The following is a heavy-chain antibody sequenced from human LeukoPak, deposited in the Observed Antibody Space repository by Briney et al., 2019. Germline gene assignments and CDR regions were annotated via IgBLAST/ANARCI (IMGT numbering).Heavy chain of an antibody. CDR2: IYYSGST. D-gene: IGHD1-26*01. CDR1: GGSISSSSYY. J-gene: IGHJ6*03. V-gene: IGHV4-39*07. Sequence: SETLSLACTVSGGSISSSSYYWGWIRQPPGKGLEWIGSIYYSGSTFYNPSLKSRVTISVDTSKNQFSLKMSSVTAADTAVYYCARVRGSSGSYEYYHYMDVWGKGTTVTISS. CDR3: ARVRGSSGSYEYYHYMDV.